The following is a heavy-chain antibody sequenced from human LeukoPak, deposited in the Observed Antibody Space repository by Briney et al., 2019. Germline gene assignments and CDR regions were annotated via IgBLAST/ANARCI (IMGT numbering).Heavy chain of an antibody. Sequence: SETLSPTCTLSGGSISSGGYCWSWIRQHPGKGLEWIGYIYYSGSTYYNPSLKSRVTISVDTSKNQFSLKLSSVTAADTAVYYCARLAAEKYYYYYMDVWGKGTTVTVSS. J-gene: IGHJ6*03. V-gene: IGHV4-31*03. D-gene: IGHD2-15*01. CDR3: ARLAAEKYYYYYMDV. CDR2: IYYSGST. CDR1: GGSISSGGYC.